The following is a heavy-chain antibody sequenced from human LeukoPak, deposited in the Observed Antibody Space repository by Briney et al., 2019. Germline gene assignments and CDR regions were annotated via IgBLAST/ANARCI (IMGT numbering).Heavy chain of an antibody. Sequence: QSGGSLRLSCAASGFTVSSNYMSWVREAAGKGLECVSLISGSGGGTYYAGSVKGRFTISRDNSKNTLYLQLNSLRVEDTAVYYCAKNRGAGFHYYYHMNVWGKGTTVTVSS. V-gene: IGHV3-23*01. CDR1: GFTVSSNY. J-gene: IGHJ6*03. CDR2: ISGSGGGT. CDR3: AKNRGAGFHYYYHMNV. D-gene: IGHD1-26*01.